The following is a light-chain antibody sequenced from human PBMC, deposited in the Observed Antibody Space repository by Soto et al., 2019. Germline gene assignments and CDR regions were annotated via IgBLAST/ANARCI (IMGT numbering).Light chain of an antibody. CDR2: ATS. CDR3: QQYGNSPRYS. V-gene: IGKV3-20*01. CDR1: QSVSSNY. Sequence: EIVLTQSTGTLSLSLGERATLSCRASQSVSSNYLAWYQQKPGQAPRLLIYATSSRATGIPDRFSGSGSGTDFTLTISRLEPEDFEVYYCQQYGNSPRYSFGQGTKLEIK. J-gene: IGKJ2*03.